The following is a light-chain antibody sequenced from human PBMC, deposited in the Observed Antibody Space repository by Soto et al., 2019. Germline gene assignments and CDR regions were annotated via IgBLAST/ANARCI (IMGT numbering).Light chain of an antibody. Sequence: EIVMTQSPATLSVSPGERATLSCRASQSVSSKLAWYQQKPGQAPRVLIFGASTRATGIPARFSGSGSGTEFTLTISSLQSEDFAVYYCQHYNDWPPTWTFGQGNSVEIK. V-gene: IGKV3-15*01. CDR2: GAS. J-gene: IGKJ1*01. CDR3: QHYNDWPPTWT. CDR1: QSVSSK.